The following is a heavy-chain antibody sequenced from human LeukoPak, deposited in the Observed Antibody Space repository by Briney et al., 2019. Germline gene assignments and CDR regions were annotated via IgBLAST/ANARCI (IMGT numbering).Heavy chain of an antibody. V-gene: IGHV4-38-2*01. J-gene: IGHJ5*02. CDR1: GYSISSGYY. CDR3: AIGGCCSSTSCYEGFDP. D-gene: IGHD2-2*01. Sequence: SETLSLTCAVSGYSISSGYYWGWIRQPPGKGLEWIGSIYHSGSTYYNPSLKSRVTISVDTSKNQFSLKLSSVTAADTAVYYCAIGGCCSSTSCYEGFDPWGQGTLVTVSS. CDR2: IYHSGST.